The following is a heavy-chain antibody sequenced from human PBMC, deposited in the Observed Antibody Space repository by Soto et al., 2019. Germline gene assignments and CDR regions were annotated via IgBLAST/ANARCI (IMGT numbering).Heavy chain of an antibody. CDR1: GFTVSSNY. Sequence: PGGSLRLSCAASGFTVSSNYMSWVRQAPGKGLEWVSVIYSGGSTYYADSVKGRFTISRDNSKNTLYLQMNSLRAEDTAVYYCARGYCSGGNCYYYYYYYMDVWGKGTTVSVSS. D-gene: IGHD2-15*01. CDR2: IYSGGST. J-gene: IGHJ6*03. CDR3: ARGYCSGGNCYYYYYYYMDV. V-gene: IGHV3-66*01.